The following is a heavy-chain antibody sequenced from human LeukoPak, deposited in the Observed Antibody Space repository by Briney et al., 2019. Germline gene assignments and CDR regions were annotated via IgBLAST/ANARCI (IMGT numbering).Heavy chain of an antibody. J-gene: IGHJ4*02. CDR1: GFTFSSCW. Sequence: GGSLRLSCAASGFTFSSCWMSWVRQAPGKGPEWVANIKQDGSENYSVDSVKGRFTISRDNAKNSLYLQMNSLRAEDTAVYYCARGGLLKYQLAIDYWGQGTLVTASS. D-gene: IGHD2-2*01. CDR2: IKQDGSEN. V-gene: IGHV3-7*05. CDR3: ARGGLLKYQLAIDY.